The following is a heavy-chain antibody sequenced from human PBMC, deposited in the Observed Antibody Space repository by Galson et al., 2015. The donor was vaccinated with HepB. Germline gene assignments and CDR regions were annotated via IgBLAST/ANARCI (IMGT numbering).Heavy chain of an antibody. Sequence: SLRLSCAASGFTSSRYVISWVRQAPGKGLEWVSAISGSGGSTYYADSVKGRFTISRDNSKSTLYLQMNSLRAEATAVYYCARDPRGTYGAFDIWGQGTMVAVSS. CDR1: GFTSSRYV. D-gene: IGHD1-26*01. J-gene: IGHJ3*02. V-gene: IGHV3-23*01. CDR2: ISGSGGST. CDR3: ARDPRGTYGAFDI.